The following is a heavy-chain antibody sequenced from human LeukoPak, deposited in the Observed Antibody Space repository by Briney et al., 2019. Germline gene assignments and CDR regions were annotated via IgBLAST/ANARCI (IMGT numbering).Heavy chain of an antibody. CDR3: ARDNGDYVVVY. CDR2: IYTSRST. D-gene: IGHD4-17*01. V-gene: IGHV4-61*02. Sequence: PSETLSLTCTVSGGSISSGSYYWSWIRQPAGKGLEWIGRIYTSRSTNYNPSLKSRVTISVDTSKNQFSLKLSSVTAADTAVYYCARDNGDYVVVYWGQGTLVTVSS. J-gene: IGHJ4*02. CDR1: GGSISSGSYY.